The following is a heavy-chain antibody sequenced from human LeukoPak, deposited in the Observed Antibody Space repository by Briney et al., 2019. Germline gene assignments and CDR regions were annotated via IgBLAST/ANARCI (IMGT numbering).Heavy chain of an antibody. Sequence: PGGSLRLSCAASGFTVSSNYMSWVRQAPGKGLEWVSVIYSGGSTYYADSVKGRFTISRDNSKNTLYLQMNSLRAEDTAVYYCARDVPYSSSSVGYWGQGTLVTVSS. D-gene: IGHD6-6*01. CDR3: ARDVPYSSSSVGY. CDR2: IYSGGST. V-gene: IGHV3-66*02. J-gene: IGHJ4*02. CDR1: GFTVSSNY.